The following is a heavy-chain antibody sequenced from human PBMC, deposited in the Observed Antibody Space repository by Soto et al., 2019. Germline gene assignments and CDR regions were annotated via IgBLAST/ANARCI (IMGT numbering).Heavy chain of an antibody. CDR2: ISYDGSNK. CDR1: GFTFSSYG. J-gene: IGHJ6*02. V-gene: IGHV3-30*18. D-gene: IGHD2-15*01. Sequence: GGSLRLSCAASGFTFSSYGMHWVRQAPGKGLEWVAVISYDGSNKYYADSVKGRFTISRDNSKNTLYLQMNSLRAEDTAVYYCAKERYCSGGSCYSRYYYYGMDVWGQGTTVTVSS. CDR3: AKERYCSGGSCYSRYYYYGMDV.